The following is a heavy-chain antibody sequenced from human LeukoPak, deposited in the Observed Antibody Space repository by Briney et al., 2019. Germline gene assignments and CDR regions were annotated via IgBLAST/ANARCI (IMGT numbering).Heavy chain of an antibody. CDR2: IIPIRSIA. CDR1: GGTFSSYA. J-gene: IGHJ3*02. D-gene: IGHD5-18*01. CDR3: ARENVDTAMVIMSFDS. Sequence: ASLKLSCTASGGTFSSYAISWVRQAPGQGLEWMGGIIPIRSIANYAQNLQGRVTITADKSTTTAYMELSSLRAEDTAVYYYARENVDTAMVIMSFDSWGQGTMVTVSS. V-gene: IGHV1-69*04.